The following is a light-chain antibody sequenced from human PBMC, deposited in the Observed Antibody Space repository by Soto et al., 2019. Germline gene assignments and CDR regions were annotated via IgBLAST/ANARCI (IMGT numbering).Light chain of an antibody. CDR2: GAS. CDR1: QSVSSN. J-gene: IGKJ2*01. CDR3: QQYNNSPPYT. Sequence: EIVMTQSPATLSVSPGERATLSCRASQSVSSNVAWYQQKPGQAPRLLIYGASARATGIPARFSGSGSGTEFSLTNSSLQSEELAVYSCQQYNNSPPYTFGQGTNLEI. V-gene: IGKV3-15*01.